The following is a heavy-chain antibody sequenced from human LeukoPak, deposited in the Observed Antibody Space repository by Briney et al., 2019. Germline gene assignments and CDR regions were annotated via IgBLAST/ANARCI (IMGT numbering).Heavy chain of an antibody. V-gene: IGHV1-2*02. CDR2: INPNSGGT. Sequence: GASVKVSCKASGYTFTGSYMHWVRQAPGQGLEWMGWINPNSGGTNYAQKFQGRVTMTRNTSISTAYMELSSLRSEDTAVYYCARDGYCSSTSCRSLYYYYGMDVWGQGTTVTVSS. CDR1: GYTFTGSY. CDR3: ARDGYCSSTSCRSLYYYYGMDV. J-gene: IGHJ6*02. D-gene: IGHD2-2*01.